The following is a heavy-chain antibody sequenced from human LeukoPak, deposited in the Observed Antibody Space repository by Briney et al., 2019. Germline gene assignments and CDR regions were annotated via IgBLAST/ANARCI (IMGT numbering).Heavy chain of an antibody. CDR1: GGSISSSGYY. J-gene: IGHJ6*03. CDR3: AREVADYGGYYYYHYMDV. CDR2: IYYSGST. Sequence: SETLSLTCTVSGGSISSSGYYWGWIRQPPGKGLEWIGSIYYSGSTYYNPSLKSRVTISADTSKNQFSLKLSSVTAADTAMYYCAREVADYGGYYYYHYMDVWGKGTTVTISS. D-gene: IGHD4-23*01. V-gene: IGHV4-39*07.